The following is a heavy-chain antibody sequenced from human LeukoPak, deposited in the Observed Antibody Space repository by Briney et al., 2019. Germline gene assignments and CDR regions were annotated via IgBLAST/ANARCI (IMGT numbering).Heavy chain of an antibody. J-gene: IGHJ4*02. D-gene: IGHD6-6*01. CDR2: INPNSGGT. Sequence: ASVKVSCKASGYTFTSYDINWVRQATGQGLEWMGWINPNSGGTNYAQKFQGRVTMTRDTSISTAYMELSRLRSDDTAVYYCASITATPDDYWGQGTLVTVSS. V-gene: IGHV1-2*02. CDR1: GYTFTSYD. CDR3: ASITATPDDY.